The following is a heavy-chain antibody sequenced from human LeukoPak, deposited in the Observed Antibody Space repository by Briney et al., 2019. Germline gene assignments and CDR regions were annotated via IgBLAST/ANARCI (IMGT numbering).Heavy chain of an antibody. CDR3: ARDGAAGGHSVPHT. J-gene: IGHJ5*02. V-gene: IGHV3-21*01. CDR2: ISSSSYI. Sequence: GGSLTLSCAASGFTFSSYSMNWVPQSPGRGVEWLSSISSSSYIHYADSVKGRFTLSRDNAKNSLYLQMNSLRAEDTAVYYCARDGAAGGHSVPHTWGQGTLVTVSS. CDR1: GFTFSSYS. D-gene: IGHD5/OR15-5a*01.